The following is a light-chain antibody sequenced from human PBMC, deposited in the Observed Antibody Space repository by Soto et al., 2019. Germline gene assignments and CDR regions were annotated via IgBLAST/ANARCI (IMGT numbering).Light chain of an antibody. CDR1: QSIGSS. CDR3: QQRYSTTRT. V-gene: IGKV1-39*01. Sequence: DIQMTQSPSSLSASVGDRVTITGRASQSIGSSLYGYQQNPGKAPKLLIYSASSLQSGVPSRFSGSGSGTDFTLTMSSLKPKDFATYYCQQRYSTTRTYGQGTKVEIK. CDR2: SAS. J-gene: IGKJ1*01.